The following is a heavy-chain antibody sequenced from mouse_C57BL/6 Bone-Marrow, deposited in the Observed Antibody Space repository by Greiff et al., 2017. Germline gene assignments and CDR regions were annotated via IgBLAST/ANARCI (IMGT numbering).Heavy chain of an antibody. CDR2: IWTGGGT. D-gene: IGHD3-1*01. Sequence: VQLVESGPGLVAPSQSLSITCTVSGFSLTSYAISWVRQPPGQGLEWLGVIWTGGGTNYNSAPKSRLSISKDNSKSQVFLKMNSLQTDDTARYYWDRNPHSSGDWCAYWGQGTLVTVSA. V-gene: IGHV2-9-1*01. J-gene: IGHJ3*01. CDR1: GFSLTSYA. CDR3: DRNPHSSGDWCAY.